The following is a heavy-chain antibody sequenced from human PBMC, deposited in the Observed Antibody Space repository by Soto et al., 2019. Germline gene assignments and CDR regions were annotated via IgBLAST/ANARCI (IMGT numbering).Heavy chain of an antibody. D-gene: IGHD6-19*01. Sequence: PGGSLRLSCAASGFTFSSYWMHWVRQAPGKGLVWVSRINSDGSSTSYADSVKGRFTISRDNAKNTLYLQMNSLRAEDTAVYYCASWDSSGFIDYWGQGTLVTVSS. CDR3: ASWDSSGFIDY. V-gene: IGHV3-74*01. CDR1: GFTFSSYW. J-gene: IGHJ4*02. CDR2: INSDGSST.